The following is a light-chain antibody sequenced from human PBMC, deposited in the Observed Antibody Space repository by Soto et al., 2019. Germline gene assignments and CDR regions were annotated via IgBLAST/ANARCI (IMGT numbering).Light chain of an antibody. J-gene: IGKJ2*01. CDR3: QQYGASPIYT. Sequence: EIVLTQSPGTLSLSPGERATLSCRASQSISNTFLAWYQQKPGQAPRLLIYGASSRATGTPDRFSGSGSGTDFTFSINRLEPEDFAVYYCQQYGASPIYTFGQGTKLEIK. CDR2: GAS. CDR1: QSISNTF. V-gene: IGKV3-20*01.